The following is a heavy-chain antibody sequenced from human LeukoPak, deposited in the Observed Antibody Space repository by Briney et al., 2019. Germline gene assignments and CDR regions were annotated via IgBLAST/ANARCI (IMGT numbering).Heavy chain of an antibody. CDR2: ISGSGGST. V-gene: IGHV3-23*01. CDR3: AKDLYSGSHGGGFDV. Sequence: GGSLRLSCAASGFTFSSYAMSWVRQAPGKGLEWVSAISGSGGSTNYADSVKGRFTISRDNSKNTLYLQMNSLRAEDTAVYYCAKDLYSGSHGGGFDVWGQGTMVTVAS. J-gene: IGHJ3*01. CDR1: GFTFSSYA. D-gene: IGHD1-26*01.